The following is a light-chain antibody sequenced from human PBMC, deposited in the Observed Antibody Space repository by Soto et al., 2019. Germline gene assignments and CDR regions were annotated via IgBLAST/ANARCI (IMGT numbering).Light chain of an antibody. J-gene: IGLJ1*01. CDR3: SSSTSSNTYV. CDR1: SSDVGGYNY. Sequence: QSALTQPASVSGSPGQSITISCTGTSSDVGGYNYVSWYQQHPGKAPKLMIYDVSNRPSGVSNRFSGSKSGNTASLTISGLQAEDEADYYCSSSTSSNTYVFGTGTKLTVL. CDR2: DVS. V-gene: IGLV2-14*01.